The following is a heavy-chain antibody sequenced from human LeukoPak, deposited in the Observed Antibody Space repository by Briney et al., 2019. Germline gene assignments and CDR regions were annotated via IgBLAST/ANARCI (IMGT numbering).Heavy chain of an antibody. Sequence: ASVKVSCKASGGTFSSYAISWVRQAPGQGLEWMGRIIPIFGTANYAQKFQGRVTITTDESTSTVYMELSSLRSEDTAVYYCAPTGMVRGEYRFQHWGQGTLVTVSS. J-gene: IGHJ1*01. V-gene: IGHV1-69*05. CDR2: IIPIFGTA. CDR3: APTGMVRGEYRFQH. D-gene: IGHD3-10*01. CDR1: GGTFSSYA.